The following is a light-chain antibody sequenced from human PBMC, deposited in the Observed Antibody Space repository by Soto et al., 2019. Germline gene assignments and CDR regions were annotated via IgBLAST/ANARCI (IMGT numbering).Light chain of an antibody. J-gene: IGKJ1*01. CDR1: QGVSGSY. CDR3: QHYGSSSWT. Sequence: VLTQSASTLSLTPGERATLSCRASQGVSGSYLAWYQQRPGPAPRLLISGASIRGTGIPDRFSGSGSGTDFPPTISRLQPEDFAVYYCQHYGSSSWTFGQGTKADIK. V-gene: IGKV3-20*01. CDR2: GAS.